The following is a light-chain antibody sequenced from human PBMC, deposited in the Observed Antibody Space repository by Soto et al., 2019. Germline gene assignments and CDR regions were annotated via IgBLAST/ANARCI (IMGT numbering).Light chain of an antibody. CDR1: QNIDSY. J-gene: IGKJ1*01. CDR2: DAS. Sequence: DIQMTLSPSSLSASVGDRVTISCRASQNIDSYLNWYQQRPGKAPKLLIHDASSLQSGVPSRFSGSGSGTDFALTISSLQPEDFATIYCQQTYSTPWTFGRGSMVDIK. V-gene: IGKV1-39*01. CDR3: QQTYSTPWT.